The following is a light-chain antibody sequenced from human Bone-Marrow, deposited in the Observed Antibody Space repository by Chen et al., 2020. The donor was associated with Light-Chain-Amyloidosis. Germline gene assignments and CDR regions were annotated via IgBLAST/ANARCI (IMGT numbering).Light chain of an antibody. CDR3: QSADSSGTYEVI. CDR2: RDT. V-gene: IGLV3-25*03. J-gene: IGLJ2*01. CDR1: DLPTKY. Sequence: SYELTQPPSVSVSPGQTARITCSGDDLPTKYAYWYKQKPGQAPVLVIHRDTERPSGISERCSGSRSGTTATLTISGVQAEDEADYHCQSADSSGTYEVIFGGGTKLTVL.